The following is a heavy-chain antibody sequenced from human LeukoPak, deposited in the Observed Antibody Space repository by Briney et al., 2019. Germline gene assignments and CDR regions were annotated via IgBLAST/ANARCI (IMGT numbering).Heavy chain of an antibody. V-gene: IGHV4-59*01. CDR3: ARYTSMVAFHAHGFDI. J-gene: IGHJ3*02. Sequence: KTSETLSLTCTVSGGSISSYYWSWIRQPPGKRLEWIGYIYDSGNTNYNPSLKSRVTISLDTSKNQFSLKVRSVTAADTAVYYCARYTSMVAFHAHGFDIWGQGTMVTVSS. D-gene: IGHD5-18*01. CDR1: GGSISSYY. CDR2: IYDSGNT.